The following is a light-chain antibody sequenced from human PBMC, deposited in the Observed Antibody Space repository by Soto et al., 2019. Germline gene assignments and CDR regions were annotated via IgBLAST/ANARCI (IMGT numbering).Light chain of an antibody. V-gene: IGKV3-20*01. J-gene: IGKJ1*01. CDR2: GAS. CDR3: QQYGSSPRT. CDR1: QSVSSSY. Sequence: EIVLTQSPGTLSLSPGERGTLPCRASQSVSSSYLAWYQQKPGQAPRLLIYGASNRATGIPDRFSGSGSGTDFTLTISTLEPEDFAVYYCQQYGSSPRTFGQGTKVEIK.